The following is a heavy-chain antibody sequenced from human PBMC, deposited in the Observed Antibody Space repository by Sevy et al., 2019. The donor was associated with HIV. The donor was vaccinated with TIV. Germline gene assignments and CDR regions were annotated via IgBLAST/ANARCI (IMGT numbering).Heavy chain of an antibody. J-gene: IGHJ2*01. CDR3: ARIVVVTAISPRKREWYFDL. D-gene: IGHD2-21*02. V-gene: IGHV5-51*01. CDR1: GYSFTSYW. CDR2: IYPGDSDT. Sequence: GESLKISCKGSGYSFTSYWIGWVRQMPGKGLEWMGIIYPGDSDTRYSPSFQGQVTISVDKSISTAYLQWSSLKASDTAMYYCARIVVVTAISPRKREWYFDLWGRGTLVTVSS.